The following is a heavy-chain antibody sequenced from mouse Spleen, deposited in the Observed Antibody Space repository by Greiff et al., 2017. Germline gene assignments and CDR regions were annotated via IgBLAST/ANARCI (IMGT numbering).Heavy chain of an antibody. CDR3: ARWDYYGSSYAMDY. V-gene: IGHV1-81*01. CDR2: IYPRSGNT. CDR1: GYTFTSYG. D-gene: IGHD1-1*01. J-gene: IGHJ4*01. Sequence: VQLQQSGAELARPGASVKLSCKASGYTFTSYGISWVKQRTGQGLEWIGEIYPRSGNTYYNEKFKGKATLTADKSSSTAYMELRSLTSEDSAVYFCARWDYYGSSYAMDYWGQGTSVTVSS.